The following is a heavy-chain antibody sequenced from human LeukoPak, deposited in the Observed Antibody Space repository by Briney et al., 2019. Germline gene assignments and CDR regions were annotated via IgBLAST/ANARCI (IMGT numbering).Heavy chain of an antibody. Sequence: GESLRLSCAASGFSFSDYWMTWVRQPAGKERAWVDTMNQDGSEQYYVDSVKGRFTIARDYAQNSLYLQMISLRAEDTAVYYCVRYADFLVVPGSIRLDTWGQGSLVTVSS. CDR3: VRYADFLVVPGSIRLDT. V-gene: IGHV3-7*01. D-gene: IGHD2-2*01. CDR2: MNQDGSEQ. J-gene: IGHJ5*02. CDR1: GFSFSDYW.